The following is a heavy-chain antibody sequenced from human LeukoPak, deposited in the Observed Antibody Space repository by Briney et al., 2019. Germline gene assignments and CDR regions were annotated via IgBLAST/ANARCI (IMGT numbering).Heavy chain of an antibody. V-gene: IGHV1-69*04. J-gene: IGHJ6*02. D-gene: IGHD2-15*01. CDR3: ARDHGLLGYYYGMDV. CDR1: GGTFSSYA. Sequence: ASVKVSCKASGGTFSSYAISWVRQAPGQGLEWMGRIIPIFGIANYAQKFQGRVTITADKSTSTAYMELSSLRSEDTAVYHCARDHGLLGYYYGMDVWGQGTTVTVSS. CDR2: IIPIFGIA.